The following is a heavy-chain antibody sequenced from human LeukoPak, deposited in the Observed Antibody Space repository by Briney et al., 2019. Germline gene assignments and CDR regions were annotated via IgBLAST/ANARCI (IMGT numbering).Heavy chain of an antibody. CDR3: ARDQHDSSGYYTDY. J-gene: IGHJ4*02. Sequence: GRSLRLSCAASGFTFSSYAMHWVRQAPGKGLEWVAVISYDGSNKYYADSAKGRFTISRDNSKNTLYLQMNSLRAEDTAVYYCARDQHDSSGYYTDYWGQGTLVTVSS. D-gene: IGHD3-22*01. CDR1: GFTFSSYA. CDR2: ISYDGSNK. V-gene: IGHV3-30-3*01.